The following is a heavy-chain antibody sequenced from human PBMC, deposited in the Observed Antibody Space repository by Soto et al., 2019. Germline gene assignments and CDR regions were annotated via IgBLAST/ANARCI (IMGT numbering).Heavy chain of an antibody. D-gene: IGHD6-19*01. CDR3: AQTLGSAVAGPGRFDL. Sequence: QVQLVQSGAEVKKPGSSVKVSCKASGGTFNRYAISWLRQAPRQVPEWMGGITPMFGIGNYAQKFQGRVTITADESTTTVHMELRRLTCEDTAVYYCAQTLGSAVAGPGRFDLWGRGTRVIVSS. CDR1: GGTFNRYA. J-gene: IGHJ2*01. CDR2: ITPMFGIG. V-gene: IGHV1-69*12.